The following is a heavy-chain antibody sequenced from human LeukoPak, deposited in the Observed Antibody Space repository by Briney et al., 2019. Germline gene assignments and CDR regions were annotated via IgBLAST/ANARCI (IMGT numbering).Heavy chain of an antibody. V-gene: IGHV3-49*04. CDR2: IRRKANGGTS. CDR1: GFTFGDYA. D-gene: IGHD3-3*01. Sequence: PGRSLRLSCTASGFTFGDYAMSWVRQAPGKGPEWVGFIRRKANGGTSEYAASAKGRFTISRDDSKSIAYLQMNSLKTEDTAVYYCTSGLYYDSWSDLFDYWGQGTLVTVSS. J-gene: IGHJ4*02. CDR3: TSGLYYDSWSDLFDY.